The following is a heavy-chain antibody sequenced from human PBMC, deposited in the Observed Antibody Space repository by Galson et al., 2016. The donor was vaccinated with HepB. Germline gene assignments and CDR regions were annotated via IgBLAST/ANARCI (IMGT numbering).Heavy chain of an antibody. V-gene: IGHV3-30*18. CDR2: ISYDGSYS. D-gene: IGHD3-10*01. Sequence: SLRLSCAASGFSFSTYAMHWVRQAPGKGLEWVALISYDGSYSSYADSVKGRFTISRDNSKKTLYLQMNSLRAEDTAVYYCAKAPSMVRGFWGQGTMVTVSS. J-gene: IGHJ3*01. CDR3: AKAPSMVRGF. CDR1: GFSFSTYA.